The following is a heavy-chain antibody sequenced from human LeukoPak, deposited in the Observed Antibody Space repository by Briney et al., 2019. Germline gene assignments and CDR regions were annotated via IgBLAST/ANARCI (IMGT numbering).Heavy chain of an antibody. V-gene: IGHV3-23*01. CDR3: AKDSRAYNYVRAFDI. J-gene: IGHJ3*02. Sequence: GGSPRLSCAASGVTFSRYDMSWVCQAPGQGLEWVSAMSGSGSRTFYADSVKGRFTISRDNSKNPVYLQMNSLRAEDTAVYYCAKDSRAYNYVRAFDIWGQGTVVPVSS. CDR2: MSGSGSRT. D-gene: IGHD3-10*02. CDR1: GVTFSRYD.